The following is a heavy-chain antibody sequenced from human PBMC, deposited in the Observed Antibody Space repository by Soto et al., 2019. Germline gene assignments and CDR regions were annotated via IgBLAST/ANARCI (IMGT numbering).Heavy chain of an antibody. J-gene: IGHJ4*02. Sequence: EVQLVESGGGLVKPGGSLRLSCAASGFTFSSYTMNWVRQAPGKGLEWVSSITPSSNYIYYADSVKGRFTISRDNAKNSRYLQMNSLRAEDTAVYYCHCSSFVWGQGALVTVSS. D-gene: IGHD6-6*01. CDR2: ITPSSNYI. CDR1: GFTFSSYT. V-gene: IGHV3-21*06. CDR3: HCSSFV.